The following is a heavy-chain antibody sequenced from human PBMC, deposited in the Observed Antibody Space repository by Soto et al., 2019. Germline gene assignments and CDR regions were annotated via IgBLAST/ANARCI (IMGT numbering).Heavy chain of an antibody. V-gene: IGHV1-8*01. CDR1: GYTFTSYD. CDR2: MNPNSGNT. D-gene: IGHD3-3*01. Sequence: QVQLVQSGAEVKQPGASVKVSCKASGYTFTSYDINWVRQATGQGLEWMGWMNPNSGNTGYAQKFQGRVTMTRNTSISTAYMELSSLRSEDTAVYYCARGSAVYYDFWSGYRWFDPWGQGTLVTVSS. CDR3: ARGSAVYYDFWSGYRWFDP. J-gene: IGHJ5*02.